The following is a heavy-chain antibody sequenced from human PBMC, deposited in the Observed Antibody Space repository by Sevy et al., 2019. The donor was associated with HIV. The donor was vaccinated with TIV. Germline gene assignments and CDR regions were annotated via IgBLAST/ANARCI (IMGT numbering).Heavy chain of an antibody. CDR1: GGTFSSYA. D-gene: IGHD2-2*01. V-gene: IGHV1-69*06. CDR2: IIPIFGTA. J-gene: IGHJ3*02. CDR3: AICGGYCSSTSCYDAFDI. Sequence: ASVKVSCKASGGTFSSYAISWVRQAPGQGLEWMGGIIPIFGTANYAQKFQGRVTITADKTTVTAYMDLSSLRSEDTAVDYCAICGGYCSSTSCYDAFDIWGQGTMVTVSS.